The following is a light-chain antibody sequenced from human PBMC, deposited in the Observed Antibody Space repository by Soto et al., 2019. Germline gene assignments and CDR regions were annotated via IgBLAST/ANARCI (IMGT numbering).Light chain of an antibody. CDR2: AAS. V-gene: IGKV1-5*01. J-gene: IGKJ1*01. Sequence: DIQMTQSPSSLSASVGDRVTITCRASQSISNWLAWYQQKPGTAPKLLIYAASTLQSGVPSRFSGSGSGTDFTLTISCLQSEDFATYYCQQYYSYPRTFGQGTKVDIK. CDR1: QSISNW. CDR3: QQYYSYPRT.